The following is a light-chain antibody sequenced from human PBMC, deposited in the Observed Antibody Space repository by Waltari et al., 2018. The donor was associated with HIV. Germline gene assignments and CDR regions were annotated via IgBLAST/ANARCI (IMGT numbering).Light chain of an antibody. J-gene: IGLJ2*01. V-gene: IGLV2-14*03. CDR1: SSDIGASNY. CDR3: SSYTASSTLDVV. CDR2: EVS. Sequence: QSALTQAASVSGSPGQSITISCTGSSSDIGASNYVSWSQQHPDKVPKLVIYEVSNRSSENANRVPGAKSGNTASLTIYGLQADDEASYYCSSYTASSTLDVVFGGGTRLTVL.